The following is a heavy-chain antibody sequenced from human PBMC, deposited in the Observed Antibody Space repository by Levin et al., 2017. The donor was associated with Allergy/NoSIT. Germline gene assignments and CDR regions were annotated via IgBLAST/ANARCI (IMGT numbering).Heavy chain of an antibody. CDR2: IKYGGSER. CDR3: ARDHDGEDEYFDF. Sequence: SCAASGFTFGGYWMSWLRQAPGKGLEWVANIKYGGSERNYVGSVKGRFTISRDSAKNSLYLQMNSLRVEDTAVYYCARDHDGEDEYFDFWGQGTLVTVSS. V-gene: IGHV3-7*01. J-gene: IGHJ4*02. CDR1: GFTFGGYW. D-gene: IGHD3-10*01.